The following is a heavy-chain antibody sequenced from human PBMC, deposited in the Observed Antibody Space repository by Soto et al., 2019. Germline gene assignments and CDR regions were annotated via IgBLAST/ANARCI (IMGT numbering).Heavy chain of an antibody. CDR3: ARGRTVRNYADDSSDYFYFFDY. V-gene: IGHV4-59*01. Sequence: SETLSLTCTVSGDSISTFYWGWMRQSPGKELEWVGYVYYTGSTNYNPSLKSRVTISVDRSKNQFSLELTSANAADTAVYYCARGRTVRNYADDSSDYFYFFDYWGQGTQVTVSS. CDR1: GDSISTFY. J-gene: IGHJ4*02. D-gene: IGHD3-22*01. CDR2: VYYTGST.